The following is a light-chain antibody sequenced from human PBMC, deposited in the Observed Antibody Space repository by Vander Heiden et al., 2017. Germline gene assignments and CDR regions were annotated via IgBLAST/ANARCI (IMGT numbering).Light chain of an antibody. CDR1: RSDSGSKS. Sequence: QSVLTQPHSASGTPGQRVTISCSGSRSDSGSKSVDWYQQFPGTARKLLIDSDVQRPSGVPGRFSGSKSGSSASLAIIGLQSEEEAEYYCATWDDSLNDWVFGGGTKLTVL. J-gene: IGLJ3*02. V-gene: IGLV1-44*01. CDR3: ATWDDSLNDWV. CDR2: SDV.